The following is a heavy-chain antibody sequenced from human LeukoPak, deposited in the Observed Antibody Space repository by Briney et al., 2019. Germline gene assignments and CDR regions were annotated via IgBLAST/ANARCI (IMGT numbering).Heavy chain of an antibody. CDR3: ARRRYYDSSGYYHPVYFDY. J-gene: IGHJ4*02. CDR2: IYYGGST. V-gene: IGHV4-31*03. Sequence: SQTLSLTCTVSGGSIGSGGYYWSWIRQHPGKGLEWIGYIYYGGSTYYNPSLKSRVTISVDTSKNQFSLKLSSVTAADTAVYYCARRRYYDSSGYYHPVYFDYWGQGTLVTVSS. D-gene: IGHD3-22*01. CDR1: GGSIGSGGYY.